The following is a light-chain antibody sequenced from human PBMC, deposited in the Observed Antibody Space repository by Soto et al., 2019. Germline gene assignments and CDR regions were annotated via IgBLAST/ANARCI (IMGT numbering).Light chain of an antibody. Sequence: EIVMTQSPATLSVSPGERATLSCRASQSVSSNLAWYQQKPGQAPSLLIYGASTRATGIPARFSGSGSGTEFALTISSLQSEDFAIYYCHQYHNWPPYTFGQGTKLEIK. CDR1: QSVSSN. CDR2: GAS. V-gene: IGKV3-15*01. CDR3: HQYHNWPPYT. J-gene: IGKJ2*01.